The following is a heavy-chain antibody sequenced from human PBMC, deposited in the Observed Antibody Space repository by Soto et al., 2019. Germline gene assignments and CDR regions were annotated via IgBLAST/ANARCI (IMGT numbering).Heavy chain of an antibody. CDR2: IYWDDDK. CDR3: ALYYSGYYPWVY. D-gene: IGHD5-12*01. V-gene: IGHV2-5*02. J-gene: IGHJ4*02. Sequence: QITLKESGPTLVKPTQTLTLTCTFSGFSLSTSGVGVGWIRQPPGKALEWLALIYWDDDKRYSPSLKSRLTITKDTSKSQVVLTMTNMDPVDTATYYCALYYSGYYPWVYWGQGTLVTVSS. CDR1: GFSLSTSGVG.